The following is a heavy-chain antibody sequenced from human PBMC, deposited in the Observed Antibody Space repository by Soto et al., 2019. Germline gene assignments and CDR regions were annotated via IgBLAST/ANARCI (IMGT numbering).Heavy chain of an antibody. J-gene: IGHJ3*02. Sequence: PEASRSLSCTAPRLTVGSYWVHLVREARHKGLERVAVISYDGSNKYYADSVKGRFTISSDNSKNTLYLQMNSLRAEDTAVYYCAREGGFITGSAFGIWGHGKIVT. CDR2: ISYDGSNK. CDR3: AREGGFITGSAFGI. D-gene: IGHD1-20*01. CDR1: RLTVGSYW. V-gene: IGHV3-30-3*01.